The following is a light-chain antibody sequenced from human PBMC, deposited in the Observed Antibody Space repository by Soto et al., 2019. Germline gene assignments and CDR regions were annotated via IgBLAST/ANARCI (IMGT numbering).Light chain of an antibody. Sequence: QPVLTQPASVSGSPGQSITISCTGSSSDVGGYDYVSWYQQHPGKAPKLMIYEVSNRPSGVSNRFSGSKSGNTASLTISGLQAEDEADYYCCSYTGRLTLLFGGGTKVTVL. CDR3: CSYTGRLTLL. CDR1: SSDVGGYDY. CDR2: EVS. V-gene: IGLV2-14*01. J-gene: IGLJ2*01.